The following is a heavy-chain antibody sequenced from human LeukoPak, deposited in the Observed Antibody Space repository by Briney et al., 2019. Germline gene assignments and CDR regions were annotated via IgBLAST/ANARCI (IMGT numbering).Heavy chain of an antibody. CDR2: IRGSGVNT. Sequence: GGSLRLSCTASGFIFSAYAMMWVRQAPGKGPEWVSAIRGSGVNTYYADSVKGRFTISRDNSKYTLFLQMNSLRAEDTAVYYCARDPNGDYIGAFDMWAQGQWSPSRQ. CDR3: ARDPNGDYIGAFDM. J-gene: IGHJ3*02. CDR1: GFIFSAYA. D-gene: IGHD4-17*01. V-gene: IGHV3-23*01.